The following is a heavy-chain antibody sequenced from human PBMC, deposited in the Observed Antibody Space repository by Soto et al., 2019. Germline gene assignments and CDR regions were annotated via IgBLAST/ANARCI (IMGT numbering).Heavy chain of an antibody. D-gene: IGHD3-22*01. Sequence: GASVKVSCKASGYTFTSYAMHWVRQAPGQRLEWMGWINAGNGNTKYSQKFQGRVTITRDTSASTAYMELSRLRSDDTAVYYCARSPPSYYYDSSGYAPYDYWGQGTLVTVSS. J-gene: IGHJ4*02. CDR1: GYTFTSYA. CDR3: ARSPPSYYYDSSGYAPYDY. V-gene: IGHV1-3*01. CDR2: INAGNGNT.